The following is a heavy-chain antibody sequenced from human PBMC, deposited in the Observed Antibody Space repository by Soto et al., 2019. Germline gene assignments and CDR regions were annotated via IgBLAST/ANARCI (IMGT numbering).Heavy chain of an antibody. Sequence: ASVKVSCKASGYTFTSYGISWVRQAPGQGLEWMGWISAYNGNTNYAQKLQGRVTMTTDTSTSTAYMELRSLRSDDTAVYYCAREYDILTGYYRSDAFDIWGQGTMVTVSS. CDR3: AREYDILTGYYRSDAFDI. D-gene: IGHD3-9*01. J-gene: IGHJ3*02. V-gene: IGHV1-18*01. CDR1: GYTFTSYG. CDR2: ISAYNGNT.